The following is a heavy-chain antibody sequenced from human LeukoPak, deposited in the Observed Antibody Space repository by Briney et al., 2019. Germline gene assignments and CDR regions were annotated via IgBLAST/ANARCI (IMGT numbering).Heavy chain of an antibody. Sequence: TGGSLRLSCTASGFTFGDYAMSWVRQAPGKGLEWVGFIRSKAYGGTTEYAASVKGRFTISRDDSKSIAYLQMNRLKIEDTAVYYCHDPYGGYWGQGSLVTVSS. D-gene: IGHD4-17*01. V-gene: IGHV3-49*04. J-gene: IGHJ4*02. CDR3: HDPYGGY. CDR2: IRSKAYGGTT. CDR1: GFTFGDYA.